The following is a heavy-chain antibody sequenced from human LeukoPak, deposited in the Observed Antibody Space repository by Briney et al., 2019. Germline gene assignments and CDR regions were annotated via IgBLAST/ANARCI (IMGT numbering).Heavy chain of an antibody. J-gene: IGHJ4*02. CDR1: GFTFSSYW. CDR2: IDYDGSIT. D-gene: IGHD3-22*01. Sequence: PGGSLRLSCAASGFTFSSYWIHWVRQVPGKGLVWVSRIDYDGSITNYADSVKGRFTISRDNARNTLYLQMNSLRAEDTAIYFCTKEYDYSGYLGQGRGYFDYWGQGTLVTVSS. V-gene: IGHV3-74*01. CDR3: TKEYDYSGYLGQGRGYFDY.